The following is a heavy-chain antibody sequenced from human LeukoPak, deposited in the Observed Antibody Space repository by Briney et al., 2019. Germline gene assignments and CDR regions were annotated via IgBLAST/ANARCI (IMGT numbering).Heavy chain of an antibody. Sequence: PGGSLRLSCAASGFTFSDYDMHWVRHAPGKGLEWVSDIGTAGDTYYTGSVKGRFTISREHAKSSLYLQMNSLRAGHTAVYYCARVAKERVGGVYYFDYWGQGTLVTVSS. D-gene: IGHD1-1*01. J-gene: IGHJ4*02. CDR2: IGTAGDT. V-gene: IGHV3-13*01. CDR1: GFTFSDYD. CDR3: ARVAKERVGGVYYFDY.